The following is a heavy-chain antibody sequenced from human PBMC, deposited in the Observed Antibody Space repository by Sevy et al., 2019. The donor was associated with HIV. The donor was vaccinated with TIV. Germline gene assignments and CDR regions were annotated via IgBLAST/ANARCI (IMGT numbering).Heavy chain of an antibody. V-gene: IGHV3-7*01. Sequence: GGSLRLSCAASRFTFSSYWMSWVRQAPGKGLEWVANIKEDGSEKNYVDSVKGRFTISRDNAEKSLYLQMNSLRVEDTAVYFCARDFRKWPYYYYHGMDLWGQGTKVTVSS. D-gene: IGHD5-12*01. J-gene: IGHJ6*02. CDR3: ARDFRKWPYYYYHGMDL. CDR2: IKEDGSEK. CDR1: RFTFSSYW.